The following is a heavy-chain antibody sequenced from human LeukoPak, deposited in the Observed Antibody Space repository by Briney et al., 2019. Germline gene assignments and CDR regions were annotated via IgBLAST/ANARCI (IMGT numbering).Heavy chain of an antibody. CDR3: ARDERYCFTSGSWDP. CDR2: INPNSGGT. CDR1: GYTFTGYY. Sequence: ASVKVSCKASGYTFTGYYMHWVRQAPGQGLEWMGWINPNSGGTNYAQKFQGRVTMTRDTSISTAYMELSRLRSDDTAVYYCARDERYCFTSGSWDPWGQGTLVTVSS. V-gene: IGHV1-2*02. D-gene: IGHD3-10*01. J-gene: IGHJ5*02.